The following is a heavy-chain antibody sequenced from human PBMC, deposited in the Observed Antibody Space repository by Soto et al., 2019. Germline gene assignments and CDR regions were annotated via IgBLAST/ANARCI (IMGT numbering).Heavy chain of an antibody. CDR1: GFTFSGYA. CDR3: AKPRGPLLWFGETDY. CDR2: ISGSGGST. Sequence: EVQLLESGGGLVQPGGSLRLSCAASGFTFSGYAMSWVRQAPGKGLEWVSAISGSGGSTYYADSVKGRFTISRDNSKNTLYLQMNSLRAEDTAVYYCAKPRGPLLWFGETDYWGQGTLVTVSS. J-gene: IGHJ4*02. D-gene: IGHD3-10*01. V-gene: IGHV3-23*01.